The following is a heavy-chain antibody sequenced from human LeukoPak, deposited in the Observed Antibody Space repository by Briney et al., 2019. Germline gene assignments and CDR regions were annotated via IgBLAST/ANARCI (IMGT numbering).Heavy chain of an antibody. CDR1: GFTFSSYW. CDR2: INRDESVT. Sequence: GGSLRLSCVASGFTFSSYWMHWVRQAPGKGLVWVSRINRDESVTEYADSVKGRFTISRDNAKNTLFLQMNSLRVEDTAVYYCVRGPDHGGSYYHDWGQGTPVTVSS. CDR3: VRGPDHGGSYYHD. D-gene: IGHD1-26*01. J-gene: IGHJ4*02. V-gene: IGHV3-74*01.